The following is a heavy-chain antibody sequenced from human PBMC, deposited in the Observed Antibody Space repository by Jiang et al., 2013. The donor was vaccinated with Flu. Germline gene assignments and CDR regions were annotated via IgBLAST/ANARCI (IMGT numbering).Heavy chain of an antibody. D-gene: IGHD3-10*01. CDR3: ARPTLTNLRHYGSGSYYSN. CDR1: GYTFTSYG. J-gene: IGHJ4*02. Sequence: GAEVKKPGASVKVSCKASGYTFTSYGISWVRQAPGQGLEWMGWISAYNGNTNYAQKLQGRVTMTTDTSTSTAYMELRSLRSDDTAVYYCARPTLTNLRHYGSGSYYSNWGQGTLVTVSS. CDR2: ISAYNGNT. V-gene: IGHV1-18*01.